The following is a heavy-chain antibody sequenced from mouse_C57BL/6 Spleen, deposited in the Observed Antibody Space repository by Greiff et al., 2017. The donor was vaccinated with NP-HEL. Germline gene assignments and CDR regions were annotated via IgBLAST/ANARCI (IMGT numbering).Heavy chain of an antibody. CDR1: GYTFTDYY. Sequence: QVHVKQSGAELVRPGASVKLSCKASGYTFTDYYINWVKQRPGQGLEWIARIYPGSGNTYYNEKFKGKATLTAEESSSTAYMQLSSLTSEDSAVYFCARETRWLLHDYWGQGTTLTVSS. D-gene: IGHD2-3*01. CDR3: ARETRWLLHDY. V-gene: IGHV1-76*01. CDR2: IYPGSGNT. J-gene: IGHJ2*01.